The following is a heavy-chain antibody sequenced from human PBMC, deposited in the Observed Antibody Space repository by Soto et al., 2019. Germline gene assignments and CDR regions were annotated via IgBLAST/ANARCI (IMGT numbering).Heavy chain of an antibody. J-gene: IGHJ4*02. D-gene: IGHD4-17*01. CDR1: GGSISSGGYS. CDR3: ARGMTTVTTFDY. V-gene: IGHV4-30-2*01. Sequence: PSETLSLTCAGSGGSISSGGYSWSWIRQPPVKGLEWIGYIYHSGSTYYNPSLKSRVTISVDRSKNQVSLKLSSVTAADTAVYYCARGMTTVTTFDYWGQGTLVTVSS. CDR2: IYHSGST.